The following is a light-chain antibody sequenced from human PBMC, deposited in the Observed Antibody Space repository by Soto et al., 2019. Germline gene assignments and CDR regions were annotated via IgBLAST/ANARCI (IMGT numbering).Light chain of an antibody. V-gene: IGKV3-20*01. Sequence: IGWAQSTETVYLSPGDRATLSSRAGQSISSSYLAWYQQKPGQAPRLLIYGASSRATGIPDRFSGSGSGRDFTMTFIRRVPEDVAAYYCQQSGSAPLISDFGQGTRLEIK. CDR3: QQSGSAPLISD. CDR1: QSISSSY. J-gene: IGKJ5*01. CDR2: GAS.